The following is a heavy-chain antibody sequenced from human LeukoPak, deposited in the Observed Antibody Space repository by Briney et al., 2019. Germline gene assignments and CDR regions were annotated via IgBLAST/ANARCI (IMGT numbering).Heavy chain of an antibody. Sequence: QTGGSLRLSCAASGFTFSSYAMSWVRQAPGKGLEWVSAISGSGGSTYYADSVKGRFTISRDNSKNMLYLQMNSLRAEDTAVYYCAREGYDFWSGYYTGWGQGTLVTVSS. CDR1: GFTFSSYA. V-gene: IGHV3-23*01. CDR3: AREGYDFWSGYYTG. D-gene: IGHD3-3*01. CDR2: ISGSGGST. J-gene: IGHJ4*02.